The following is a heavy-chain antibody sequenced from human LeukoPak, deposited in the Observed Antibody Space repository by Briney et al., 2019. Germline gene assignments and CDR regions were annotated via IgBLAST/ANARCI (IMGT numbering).Heavy chain of an antibody. V-gene: IGHV1-18*04. CDR1: GYTFTSYG. CDR3: AREYSSSWYGWFDP. J-gene: IGHJ5*02. CDR2: VSAYNGNT. Sequence: ASVKVSCKASGYTFTSYGISWVRQAPGQGLEWMGWVSAYNGNTNYAQKLQGRVTMTTDTSTSTAYMELSRLRSDDTAVYYCAREYSSSWYGWFDPWGQGTLVTVSS. D-gene: IGHD6-13*01.